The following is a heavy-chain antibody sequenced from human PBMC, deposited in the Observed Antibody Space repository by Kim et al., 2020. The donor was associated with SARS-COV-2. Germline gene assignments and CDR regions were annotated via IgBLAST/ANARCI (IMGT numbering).Heavy chain of an antibody. V-gene: IGHV4-39*07. CDR3: AREKRLGQQPCDEFDF. CDR2: MSHTGST. J-gene: IGHJ4*01. CDR1: GGSISSTSHY. D-gene: IGHD3-16*01. Sequence: SETLSLTCIVSGGSISSTSHYWGWIRQPPGKGLEWIGSMSHTGSTYYNPSLRSRVTMSVDTSKNNFSLKVNSVTAADTAVDYCAREKRLGQQPCDEFDF.